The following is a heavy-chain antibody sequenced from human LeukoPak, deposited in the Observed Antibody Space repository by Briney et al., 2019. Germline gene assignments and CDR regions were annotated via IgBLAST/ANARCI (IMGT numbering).Heavy chain of an antibody. CDR1: GGTFSSYA. D-gene: IGHD3-3*01. J-gene: IGHJ4*02. CDR3: ARAPLVLRFLEWLSY. CDR2: IIPIFGTA. V-gene: IGHV1-69*06. Sequence: SVKVSCKASGGTFSSYAISWVRQAPGQGLEWMGGIIPIFGTANYAQKFQGRVTITADKSTSTAYMELSSLRSEDTAVYYRARAPLVLRFLEWLSYWGQGTLVTVSS.